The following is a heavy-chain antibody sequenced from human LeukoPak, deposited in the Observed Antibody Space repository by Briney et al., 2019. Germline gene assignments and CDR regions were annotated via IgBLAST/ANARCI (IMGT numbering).Heavy chain of an antibody. J-gene: IGHJ2*01. CDR3: AGGARGYNRYFDL. V-gene: IGHV3-7*01. D-gene: IGHD3-16*01. CDR2: IKQDGSEK. CDR1: GFTFRNYW. Sequence: GGTLRLSCAASGFTFRNYWMSWVRQAPGKGLEWVANIKQDGSEKYYVDSMKGRFTISRDNAKNSVYLQINSLRAEDTAVYYCAGGARGYNRYFDLWGRGTLVTVSS.